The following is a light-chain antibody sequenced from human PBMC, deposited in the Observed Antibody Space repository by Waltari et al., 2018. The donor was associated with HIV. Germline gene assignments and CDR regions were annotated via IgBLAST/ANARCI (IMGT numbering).Light chain of an antibody. CDR2: SDN. CDR3: AAWDDSLNGREV. CDR1: TSNIGSNY. Sequence: QSVLTQPPSASGTPGQRVTISCSGTTSNIGSNYVNWYQPFPGTAPKLLIYSDNQRPSGVPDRISGSKSGTAASLAISGLQVEDEAEYYCAAWDDSLNGREVFGGGTKLTVL. J-gene: IGLJ2*01. V-gene: IGLV1-44*01.